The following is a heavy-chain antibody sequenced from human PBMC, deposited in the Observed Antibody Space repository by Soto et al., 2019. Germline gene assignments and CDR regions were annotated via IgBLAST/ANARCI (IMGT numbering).Heavy chain of an antibody. D-gene: IGHD1-26*01. CDR1: GGSFSAYY. J-gene: IGHJ6*02. CDR2: IIHSEST. Sequence: PSETLSLTCAVYGGSFSAYYWSWVRQPPGKGLEWIGEIIHSESTKYNPSLKSRDTISVDTSENQFSLKLSSVTAADTAVYYCARQRPTDGRWEFANYYGMDVWGQGTPVTVSS. V-gene: IGHV4-34*12. CDR3: ARQRPTDGRWEFANYYGMDV.